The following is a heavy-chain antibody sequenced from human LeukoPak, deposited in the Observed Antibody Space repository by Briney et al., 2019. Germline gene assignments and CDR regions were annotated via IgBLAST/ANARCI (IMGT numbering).Heavy chain of an antibody. CDR1: VFIFNNYA. CDR2: ITTAGTT. CDR3: TRDQGRDYSPVGSATHAY. Sequence: PGGSLRLSCAASVFIFNNYAMSWVRQTPRKGLEWVSSITTAGTTYYADAVKGRFTISRDTSKNTLLLQMSNLRAEDTAIYFCTRDQGRDYSPVGSATHAYWGQGTLVAVSS. J-gene: IGHJ4*02. V-gene: IGHV3-23*01. D-gene: IGHD4-17*01.